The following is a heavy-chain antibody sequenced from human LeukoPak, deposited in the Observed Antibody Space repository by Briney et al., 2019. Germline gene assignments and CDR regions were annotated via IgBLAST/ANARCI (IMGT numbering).Heavy chain of an antibody. CDR1: GGTFSSYA. J-gene: IGHJ4*02. V-gene: IGHV1-69*13. Sequence: ASVKVSCKASGGTFSSYAISWVRQAPGQGLEWIRGIIPIFGTANYAQKFQGRVTITADESTSTAYMELSSLRSEDTAVYYCARQTGHDVLDYWGQGTLVTVSS. CDR2: IIPIFGTA. CDR3: ARQTGHDVLDY. D-gene: IGHD1-1*01.